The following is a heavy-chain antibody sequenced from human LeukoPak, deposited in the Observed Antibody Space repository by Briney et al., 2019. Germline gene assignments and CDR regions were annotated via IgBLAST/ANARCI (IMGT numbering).Heavy chain of an antibody. J-gene: IGHJ4*02. D-gene: IGHD3-10*01. CDR1: GLSFDDFG. V-gene: IGHV3-30*03. CDR3: TREPRGSGTYIEDY. CDR2: ISYDGGKK. Sequence: GGSLRLSCVASGLSFDDFGMHWVRQSPDKGLEWVAVISYDGGKKYYADSVRGRFTISRDNSRNTVYLQMDGLRLEDSGVYYCTREPRGSGTYIEDYWGQGTLVTVSS.